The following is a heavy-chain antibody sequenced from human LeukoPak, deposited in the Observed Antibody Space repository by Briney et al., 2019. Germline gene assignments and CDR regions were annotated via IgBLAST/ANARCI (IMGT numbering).Heavy chain of an antibody. V-gene: IGHV1-69*04. CDR1: GGTFSSYA. CDR2: IIPILGIA. CDR3: AREYTVKGLDY. J-gene: IGHJ4*02. D-gene: IGHD4-4*01. Sequence: ASVKVSCKASGGTFSSYAISWVRQAPGQGLEWMGRIIPILGIANYAQKFQGRVTITADKSTSTAYMELSSLRSEDTAVCYCAREYTVKGLDYWGQGTLVTVSS.